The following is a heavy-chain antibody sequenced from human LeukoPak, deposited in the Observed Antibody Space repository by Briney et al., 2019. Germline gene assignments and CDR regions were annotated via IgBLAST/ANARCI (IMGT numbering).Heavy chain of an antibody. CDR2: TYYSGST. CDR3: ARGRDSSSWYVHYFDY. J-gene: IGHJ4*02. V-gene: IGHV4-31*03. CDR1: SGSFTSGGYY. Sequence: SQTLSLTCTVSSGSFTSGGYYWSWLRQHPGKGLEWIGYTYYSGSTYYNPSLKRRVTISVDTSKNQFSLKLTSVTAADTAVYYCARGRDSSSWYVHYFDYWGQGTLVTVSS. D-gene: IGHD6-13*01.